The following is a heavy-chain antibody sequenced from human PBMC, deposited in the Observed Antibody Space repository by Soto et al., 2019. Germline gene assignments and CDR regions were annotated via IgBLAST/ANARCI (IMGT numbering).Heavy chain of an antibody. V-gene: IGHV3-48*02. D-gene: IGHD4-4*01. CDR2: ISSSSSTI. Sequence: EVQLVESGGGLVQPGGSLRLSWAASGFTVSSYSMNWVRQAPGKGLEWVSYISSSSSTIYYADSVKGRFTISRDTSKNSLYLQRTSLRDEDTAVYYCARVTATVTARYYYYGVDVWGQGPTVTVSS. CDR3: ARVTATVTARYYYYGVDV. J-gene: IGHJ6*02. CDR1: GFTVSSYS.